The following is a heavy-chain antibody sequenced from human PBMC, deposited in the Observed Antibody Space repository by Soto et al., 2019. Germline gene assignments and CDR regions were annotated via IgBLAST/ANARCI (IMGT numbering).Heavy chain of an antibody. J-gene: IGHJ4*02. CDR2: IIPIYGTA. CDR1: GGTFSSSA. V-gene: IGHV1-69*01. Sequence: QVQLVQSWAEVKKPGASVKVSCKASGGTFSSSAISGVRQAPGHGLEWMGGIIPIYGTANYAHKCQGRVTITADESTSTAYMEMRSLRSEDADVYYCAREGSGIDRPIGYWGQGTLVTVSS. D-gene: IGHD1-26*01. CDR3: AREGSGIDRPIGY.